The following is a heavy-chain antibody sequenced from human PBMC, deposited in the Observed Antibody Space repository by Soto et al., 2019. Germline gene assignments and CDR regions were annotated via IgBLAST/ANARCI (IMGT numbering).Heavy chain of an antibody. CDR2: INGNGGDT. J-gene: IGHJ3*01. CDR1: GFTFGRYA. D-gene: IGHD3-3*01. CDR3: AKIYDFWSRHHDSFDV. Sequence: EVQLFESGGGLVQPGGSLRLSCAASGFTFGRYAMTWVRQAPGKGLEWVSGINGNGGDTYYADSVKGRFTISRDNPKNTVYLQMNSLRVEDTAVYYCAKIYDFWSRHHDSFDVWAKGPWSSSLQ. V-gene: IGHV3-23*01.